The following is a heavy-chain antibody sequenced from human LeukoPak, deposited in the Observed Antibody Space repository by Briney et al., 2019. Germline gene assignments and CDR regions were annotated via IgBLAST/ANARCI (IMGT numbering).Heavy chain of an antibody. V-gene: IGHV3-23*01. CDR1: GFTFSNYA. CDR3: AKWGDYDVLTGYYVSDY. CDR2: ITGSGGNT. J-gene: IGHJ4*02. D-gene: IGHD3-9*01. Sequence: GGSLRLSCAASGFTFSNYAMSWVRQAPGKGLEWVSAITGSGGNTYYADSVKGRFTISRDNSKNTLYLQMNSLRAEDTAVYYCAKWGDYDVLTGYYVSDYWGQGTLVTASS.